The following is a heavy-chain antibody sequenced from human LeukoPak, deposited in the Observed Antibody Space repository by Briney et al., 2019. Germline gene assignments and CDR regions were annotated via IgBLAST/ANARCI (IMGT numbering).Heavy chain of an antibody. CDR3: ARGVSNYEGNATYFDY. CDR2: INHSGGT. J-gene: IGHJ4*02. CDR1: GGSFSGYY. Sequence: SETLSLTCAVYGGSFSGYYWSWIRQPPGKGLEWIGEINHSGGTNYNPSLKSRVTISVDTSKNQFSLKLSSVTAADTAVYYCARGVSNYEGNATYFDYWGQGTLVTVSS. V-gene: IGHV4-34*01. D-gene: IGHD4-11*01.